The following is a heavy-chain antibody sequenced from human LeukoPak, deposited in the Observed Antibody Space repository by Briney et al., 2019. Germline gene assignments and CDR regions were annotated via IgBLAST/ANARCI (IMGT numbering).Heavy chain of an antibody. Sequence: GGSLRLSCAASRFTFDDYAMHWVRQAPGKGLEWVSLISWDGGSTYYADSVKGRFTISRDNSKNSLYLQMNSLRAEDTALYYCAKAGIAAAGYYYYYYMDVWGKGTTVTVSS. D-gene: IGHD6-13*01. CDR2: ISWDGGST. CDR3: AKAGIAAAGYYYYYYMDV. J-gene: IGHJ6*03. V-gene: IGHV3-43D*03. CDR1: RFTFDDYA.